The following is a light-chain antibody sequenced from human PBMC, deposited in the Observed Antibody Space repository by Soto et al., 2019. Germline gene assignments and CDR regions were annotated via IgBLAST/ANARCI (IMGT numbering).Light chain of an antibody. Sequence: DFQMTQSPSTLSASVGDRVTITCRASQSISTWLAWYQQKPGTAPKLLIYKASTLETGVPSRFSGSRSGTEFTLTVSSLQPDDFATYYCQQYNDSFPYTFGQGTKLEIK. CDR2: KAS. V-gene: IGKV1-5*03. J-gene: IGKJ2*01. CDR1: QSISTW. CDR3: QQYNDSFPYT.